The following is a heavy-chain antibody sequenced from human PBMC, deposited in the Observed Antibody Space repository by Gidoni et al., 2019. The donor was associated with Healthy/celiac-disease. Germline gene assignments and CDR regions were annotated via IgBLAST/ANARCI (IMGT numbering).Heavy chain of an antibody. CDR2: ISGSGGST. V-gene: IGHV3-23*01. J-gene: IGHJ4*02. CDR1: GFTFSSYA. D-gene: IGHD3-10*01. Sequence: EVQLLESGGGLVQPGGSLRLSCAASGFTFSSYAMSWVRQAPGKGLEWVSAISGSGGSTYYADSVKGRFTISRDNSKNTLYLKMNSLRAEDTAVYYCAKDLWFGGEFDYWGQGTLVTVSS. CDR3: AKDLWFGGEFDY.